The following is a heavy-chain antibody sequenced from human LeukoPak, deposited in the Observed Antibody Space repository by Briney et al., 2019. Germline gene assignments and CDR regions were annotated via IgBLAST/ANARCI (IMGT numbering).Heavy chain of an antibody. V-gene: IGHV3-7*03. Sequence: PGGSLRLSCAASGFTFSNSWMSWVRQAPGKGLEWVANIKQDGSEKYYVDSVKGRFTISRDNAKNSLYLQMNSLRAEDTAVYYCAREWKFDIWGQGTMVTVSS. CDR1: GFTFSNSW. D-gene: IGHD1-1*01. CDR2: IKQDGSEK. CDR3: AREWKFDI. J-gene: IGHJ3*02.